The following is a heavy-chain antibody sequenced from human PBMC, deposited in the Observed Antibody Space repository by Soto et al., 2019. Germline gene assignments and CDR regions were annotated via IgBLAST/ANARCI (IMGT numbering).Heavy chain of an antibody. D-gene: IGHD3-16*01. CDR2: ISPYTGNT. CDR3: VMVDNYVTPTPQDV. V-gene: IGHV1-18*01. CDR1: GYIFVNYG. J-gene: IGHJ6*02. Sequence: QVQLVQSGDEVKKPGASVKVSCKASGYIFVNYGIAWVRQAPGQGLEWMGWISPYTGNTHSATKVQGRLTMTTDTSTXXAYMDLGSLTSDDXXVYYCVMVDNYVTPTPQDVWGQGTTVTVSS.